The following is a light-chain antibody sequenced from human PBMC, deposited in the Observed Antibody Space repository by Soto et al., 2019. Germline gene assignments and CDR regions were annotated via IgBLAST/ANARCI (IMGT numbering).Light chain of an antibody. CDR2: RDT. CDR3: QVWDSSTVV. CDR1: NIGSKN. V-gene: IGLV3-9*01. J-gene: IGLJ2*01. Sequence: SYELTQPLSVSVALGQTARITCGGNNIGSKNVHWYQLNPGQAPVLVIYRDTNRPSGIPERFSGSNSGNTATLAISRAQAGEDADYYCQVWDSSTVVFGGGTKLTVL.